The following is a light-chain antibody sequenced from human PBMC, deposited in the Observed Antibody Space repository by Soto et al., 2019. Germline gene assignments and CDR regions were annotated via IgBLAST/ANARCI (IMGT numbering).Light chain of an antibody. Sequence: DLQMTQFPSSLSASVGDRVTITCLASQDIRPFLAWYQQRPVKVPNLLIYAASTLQSGVPSRFIGSGSGTDFTLIISILQPEDVETYYCQKYNISPWKFGHGTRVEI. CDR2: AAS. CDR1: QDIRPF. J-gene: IGKJ1*01. V-gene: IGKV1-27*01. CDR3: QKYNISPWK.